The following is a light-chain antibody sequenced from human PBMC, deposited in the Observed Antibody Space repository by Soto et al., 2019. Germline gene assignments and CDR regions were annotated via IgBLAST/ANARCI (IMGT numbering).Light chain of an antibody. J-gene: IGLJ2*01. CDR2: DVS. CDR1: SSDIGGYNY. Sequence: QSALTQPASMSGSPGQSITISCTGTSSDIGGYNYVSWYQQHPGKAPKLMIYDVSNWPSGVSNRFSGSKSGNTASLTISGLQAEEEADYYCSSYASSSTVVFGGGTKLTVL. V-gene: IGLV2-14*03. CDR3: SSYASSSTVV.